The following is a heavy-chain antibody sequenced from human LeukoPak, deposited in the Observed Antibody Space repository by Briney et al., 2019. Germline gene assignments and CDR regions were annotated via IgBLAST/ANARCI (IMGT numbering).Heavy chain of an antibody. D-gene: IGHD3-10*01. CDR1: GGSFSGYY. V-gene: IGHV4-34*01. Sequence: SETLSLTCAVYGGSFSGYYWSWIRQPPGEGLEWIGYISQSGTTYYNSSLKSRVTISVDRSKNQFSLKLSSVTAADTAVYYCARDQGRWFDPWGQGTLVTVSS. CDR3: ARDQGRWFDP. J-gene: IGHJ5*02. CDR2: ISQSGTT.